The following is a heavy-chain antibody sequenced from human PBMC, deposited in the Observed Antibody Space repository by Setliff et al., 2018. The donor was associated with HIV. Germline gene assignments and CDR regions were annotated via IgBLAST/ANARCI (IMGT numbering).Heavy chain of an antibody. CDR2: MNPNSGNT. Sequence: ASVKVSCKASGYTFTSYDINWVRQATGQGLEWMGRMNPNSGNTGYAQKFQGRVTMTRNTSIRTAYMELSSLRSEDTAVYYCARGGGVYCSGGSCYTSVDFQHWGQGTLVTVSS. V-gene: IGHV1-8*02. D-gene: IGHD2-15*01. J-gene: IGHJ1*01. CDR1: GYTFTSYD. CDR3: ARGGGVYCSGGSCYTSVDFQH.